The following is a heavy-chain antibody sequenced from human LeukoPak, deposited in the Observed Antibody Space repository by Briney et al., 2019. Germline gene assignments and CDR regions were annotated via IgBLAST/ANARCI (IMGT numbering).Heavy chain of an antibody. CDR3: ARYRGYNSGLEKYYFDY. CDR1: GFTFSSYA. Sequence: GGSLRLSCAASGFTFSSYAMHWVRQAPGKGLEWVAVISYDGSNKYYADSVKGRFTISRDNSKNTLYLQMNSLRAEDTAVYYCARYRGYNSGLEKYYFDYWGQGTLVTVSS. V-gene: IGHV3-30-3*01. D-gene: IGHD5-18*01. J-gene: IGHJ4*02. CDR2: ISYDGSNK.